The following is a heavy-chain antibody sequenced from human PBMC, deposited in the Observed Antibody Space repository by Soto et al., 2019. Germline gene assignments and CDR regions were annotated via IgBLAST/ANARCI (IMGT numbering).Heavy chain of an antibody. D-gene: IGHD1-1*01. J-gene: IGHJ6*02. Sequence: KPSETLSLTCSVSGGSISSGYYYWSWIRQPPGEGLGWIGNICYSRNTYYNPYLKSRLIISIDTPKNQFSLKVGSVTAADTAVYYCARSSLYGMDVWGQGTTVTVSS. CDR3: ARSSLYGMDV. CDR1: GGSISSGYYY. CDR2: ICYSRNT. V-gene: IGHV4-30-4*01.